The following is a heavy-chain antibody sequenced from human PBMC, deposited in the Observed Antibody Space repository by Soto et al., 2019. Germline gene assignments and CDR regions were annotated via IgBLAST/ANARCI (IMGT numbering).Heavy chain of an antibody. J-gene: IGHJ4*02. V-gene: IGHV1-18*01. D-gene: IGHD3-22*01. CDR3: ARGPTDYYDNSGDYSLDY. CDR2: ISTYNGDT. Sequence: QVQLVQSGAEVKEPGASVKVSCKASGYTFITYGMSWVRQAPGQGLDWMGWISTYNGDTKYADRLQGRVAMTTDTTTGTAYVELRSLRSDDTAVYYCARGPTDYYDNSGDYSLDYWGQGTLVTVSS. CDR1: GYTFITYG.